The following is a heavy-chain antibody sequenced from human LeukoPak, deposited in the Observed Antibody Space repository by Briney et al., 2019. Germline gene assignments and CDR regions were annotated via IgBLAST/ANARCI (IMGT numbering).Heavy chain of an antibody. Sequence: GSSVQFSSKASGGTFISYAISWVRQAPGQGLEWMGGIIPIFGTAHYVQKFQDIVTITTDESTSTAYMELSSLRSEDTAVYYCARDIAAACTFDYWGQGTLVTVSS. V-gene: IGHV1-69*05. J-gene: IGHJ4*02. CDR3: ARDIAAACTFDY. CDR1: GGTFISYA. CDR2: IIPIFGTA. D-gene: IGHD6-13*01.